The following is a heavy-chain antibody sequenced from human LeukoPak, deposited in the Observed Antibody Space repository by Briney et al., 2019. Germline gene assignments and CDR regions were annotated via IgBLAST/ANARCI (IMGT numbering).Heavy chain of an antibody. J-gene: IGHJ6*02. CDR1: GFTFSSYS. Sequence: GGSLRLSCAASGFTFSSYSMNWVRQAPGKGLEWVSYISSSSSTIYYADSVKGRFTISRDNAKNSLYLQMNSLRAEDTAVYYCASLSITIVRGVKRSIEDVWGQGTTVTVSS. CDR2: ISSSSSTI. CDR3: ASLSITIVRGVKRSIEDV. V-gene: IGHV3-48*04. D-gene: IGHD3-10*01.